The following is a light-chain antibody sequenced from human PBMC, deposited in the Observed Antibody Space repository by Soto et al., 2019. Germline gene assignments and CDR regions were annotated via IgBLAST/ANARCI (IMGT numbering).Light chain of an antibody. CDR1: SSDVGGYNY. Sequence: QSVLTQPASVSGSPGQSITISCTGTSSDVGGYNYVSWYQQHPGKAPKLMIYEVSNRPSGVSNRFSGSKSGNTASLTISGLQAEDEAGYYCSSYTSSSCVVFGGGTKLTVL. J-gene: IGLJ2*01. CDR3: SSYTSSSCVV. CDR2: EVS. V-gene: IGLV2-14*01.